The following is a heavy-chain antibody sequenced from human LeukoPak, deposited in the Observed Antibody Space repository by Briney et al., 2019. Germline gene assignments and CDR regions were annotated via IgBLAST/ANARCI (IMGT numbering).Heavy chain of an antibody. CDR1: GYSISSGYY. V-gene: IGHV4-38-2*02. CDR3: ARDGSSGYLGIDDAFDI. CDR2: IYHSGST. D-gene: IGHD3-22*01. J-gene: IGHJ3*02. Sequence: SETLSLTCTVSGYSISSGYYWGWIRPPPGKGLEWIGSIYHSGSTYYNPSLKSRVTISVDTSKNQFSLKLSSVTAADTAVYYCARDGSSGYLGIDDAFDIWGQGTMVTVSS.